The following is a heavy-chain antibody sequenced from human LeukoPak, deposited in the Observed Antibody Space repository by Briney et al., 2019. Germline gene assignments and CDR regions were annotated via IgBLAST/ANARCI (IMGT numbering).Heavy chain of an antibody. Sequence: GGSLRLSCAASGFTFSSYAMSWVRQAPGKGLEWVSAMSGSGSSTYYADSVKGRFTISRDNSKNTLYLQMNSLRAEGTAVYYCAKDPVGEKYSSGWYFDYWGQGTLATVPS. CDR1: GFTFSSYA. J-gene: IGHJ4*02. CDR3: AKDPVGEKYSSGWYFDY. D-gene: IGHD6-19*01. V-gene: IGHV3-23*01. CDR2: MSGSGSST.